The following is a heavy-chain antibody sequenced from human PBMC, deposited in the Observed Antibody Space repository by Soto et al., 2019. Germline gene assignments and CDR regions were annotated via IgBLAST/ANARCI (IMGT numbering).Heavy chain of an antibody. J-gene: IGHJ3*02. CDR2: ISGSGGST. Sequence: GGSLRLSCAASGFTFSSYAMSWVRQAPGKGLEWVSAISGSGGSTYYADSVKGRFTISRDNSKNTLYLQMNSLRAEDTVVYYCAKSHNYDYIWGSYRLGAFDIWGQGTMVTVSS. CDR1: GFTFSSYA. D-gene: IGHD3-16*02. V-gene: IGHV3-23*01. CDR3: AKSHNYDYIWGSYRLGAFDI.